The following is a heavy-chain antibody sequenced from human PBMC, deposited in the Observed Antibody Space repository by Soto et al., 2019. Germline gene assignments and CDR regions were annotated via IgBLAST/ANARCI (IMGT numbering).Heavy chain of an antibody. Sequence: GGSLRLSCAASGFTFTSHVMSWVRLAPGKGLECVSVISGSDNSIHYADSVKGRFTISRDNSKNTLHLQMNSLRAEDTAVYYCAKGHPLGSPLFDSWGQGSLVTVSS. CDR3: AKGHPLGSPLFDS. CDR2: ISGSDNSI. CDR1: GFTFTSHV. D-gene: IGHD3-10*01. V-gene: IGHV3-23*01. J-gene: IGHJ4*02.